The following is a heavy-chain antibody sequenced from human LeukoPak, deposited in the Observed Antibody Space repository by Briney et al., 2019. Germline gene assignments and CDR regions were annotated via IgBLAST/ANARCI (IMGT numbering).Heavy chain of an antibody. CDR3: ASASMVLPDY. V-gene: IGHV4-61*01. CDR1: GGSFSSGSYY. J-gene: IGHJ4*02. D-gene: IGHD3-10*01. CDR2: IYYSGST. Sequence: HSETLSLTCTVSGGSFSSGSYYWSWIRQPPGKGLEWVGYIYYSGSTNYNPSLKSRVTISVDTSKNQFSLKLSSVTAADTAVYYCASASMVLPDYWGQGTLVTVSS.